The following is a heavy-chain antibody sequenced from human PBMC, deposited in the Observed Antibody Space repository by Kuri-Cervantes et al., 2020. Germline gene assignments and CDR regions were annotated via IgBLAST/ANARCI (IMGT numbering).Heavy chain of an antibody. CDR3: AKAPSLGYCSSTSSQYRGCGWLAIDY. CDR1: GFSFTTYG. J-gene: IGHJ4*02. V-gene: IGHV3-30*18. D-gene: IGHD2-2*01. CDR2: ISYDGSNK. Sequence: GESLKISCAASGFSFTTYGMHWVRQAPGKGLEWVAVISYDGSNKYYADSVKGRFTISRDNSKNTLYLQMNSLRAEDTAVYYCAKAPSLGYCSSTSSQYRGCGWLAIDYWGQGTLVTVSS.